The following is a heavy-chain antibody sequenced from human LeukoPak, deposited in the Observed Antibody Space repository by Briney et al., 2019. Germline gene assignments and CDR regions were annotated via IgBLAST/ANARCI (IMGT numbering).Heavy chain of an antibody. CDR2: ISYDESNK. J-gene: IGHJ4*02. CDR1: GFTFSSYD. CDR3: AKGRLGIAVAGLNFDY. D-gene: IGHD6-19*01. V-gene: IGHV3-30*18. Sequence: GGSLRLSCAASGFTFSSYDMHWVRQAPGKGLEWVAVISYDESNKYYADSVKGRFTISRDNSNNTLYLQVNSLRAEDTTVYYCAKGRLGIAVAGLNFDYWGQGTLVTVSS.